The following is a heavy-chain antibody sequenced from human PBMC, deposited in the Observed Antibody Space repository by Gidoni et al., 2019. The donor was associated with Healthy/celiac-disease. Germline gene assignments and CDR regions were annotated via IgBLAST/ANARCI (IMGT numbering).Heavy chain of an antibody. CDR1: AFTFSSSW. J-gene: IGHJ3*02. CDR2: IKQDGSEK. Sequence: EVQLVESGGGWVQPGGSLRLSCAASAFTFSSSWMRWVRPAPGKGLEWVANIKQDGSEKYYVDSVKGRFTISRDNAKNSLYLQMNSLRAEDTAVYYCARTWYNWKGMAFDIWGQGTMVTVSS. CDR3: ARTWYNWKGMAFDI. V-gene: IGHV3-7*03. D-gene: IGHD1-20*01.